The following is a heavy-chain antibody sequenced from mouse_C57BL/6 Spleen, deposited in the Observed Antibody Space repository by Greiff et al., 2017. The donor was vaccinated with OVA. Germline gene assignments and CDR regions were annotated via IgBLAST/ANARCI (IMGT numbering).Heavy chain of an antibody. CDR3: ARGDAMDY. CDR2: IDPSDSYT. CDR1: GYTFTSYW. V-gene: IGHV1-50*01. J-gene: IGHJ4*01. Sequence: QVQLQQPGAELVKPGASVKLSCKASGYTFTSYWMQWVQQRPGQGLEWIGEIDPSDSYTNYNQKFKGKATLTVDTSSSTAYMQLSSLTSEDSAVYYYARGDAMDYWGQGTSVTVSS.